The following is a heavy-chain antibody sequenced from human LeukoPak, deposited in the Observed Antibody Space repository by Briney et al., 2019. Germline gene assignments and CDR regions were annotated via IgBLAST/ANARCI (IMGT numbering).Heavy chain of an antibody. Sequence: SETLSLTCTVSGGSIDSRSYYWDWIRQAPGKGLEWIWTIYHSGSIEYNPALKSRVAIFVGTSTKQFALVLRSVAADYRAVYYCARRSEFDNTHYHYFDYWGQGALVTVSS. V-gene: IGHV4-39*01. CDR3: ARRSEFDNTHYHYFDY. CDR1: GGSIDSRSYY. D-gene: IGHD2-15*01. CDR2: IYHSGSI. J-gene: IGHJ4*02.